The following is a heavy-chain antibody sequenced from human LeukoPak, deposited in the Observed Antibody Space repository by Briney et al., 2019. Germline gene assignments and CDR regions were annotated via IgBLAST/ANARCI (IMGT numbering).Heavy chain of an antibody. D-gene: IGHD1-26*01. CDR2: IYYSGST. J-gene: IGHJ4*02. CDR3: ARDREVGATGYYFDY. V-gene: IGHV4-39*07. CDR1: GGSISSSSYY. Sequence: SETLSLTCTVSGGSISSSSYYWGWIRQPPGKGLEWIGSIYYSGSTYYNPSLKSRVTMSVDTSKNQFSLKLSSVTAADTAVYYCARDREVGATGYYFDYWGQGTLVTVSS.